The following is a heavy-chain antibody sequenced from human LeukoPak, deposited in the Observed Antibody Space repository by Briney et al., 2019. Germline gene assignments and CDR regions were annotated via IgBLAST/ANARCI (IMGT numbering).Heavy chain of an antibody. J-gene: IGHJ6*02. CDR2: ISVYNGNT. CDR1: GYTFTNYG. Sequence: GASVKVSCKASGYTFTNYGISWVRQAPGQGLEWMGWISVYNGNTNSAQELQGRVTMTTDTSTSTAYMELRSLRSDDTAVYYCARDWRGRAGGMDVWGQGTTVTVSS. CDR3: ARDWRGRAGGMDV. V-gene: IGHV1-18*01. D-gene: IGHD3-3*01.